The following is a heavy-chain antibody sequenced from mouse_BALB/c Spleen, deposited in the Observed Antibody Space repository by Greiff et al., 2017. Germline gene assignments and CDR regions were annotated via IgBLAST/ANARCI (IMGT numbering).Heavy chain of an antibody. V-gene: IGHV5-6-5*01. D-gene: IGHD1-2*01. CDR3: AKGLSILRFPARFAY. Sequence: EVQLVESGGGLVKPGGSLKLSCAASGFTFSSYAMSWVRQTPEKRLEWVASISSGGSTYYPDSVKGRFTISRDNARNILYLQMSSLRSEDTAMYFCAKGLSILRFPARFAYWGQGTLVTVSA. CDR2: ISSGGST. CDR1: GFTFSSYA. J-gene: IGHJ3*01.